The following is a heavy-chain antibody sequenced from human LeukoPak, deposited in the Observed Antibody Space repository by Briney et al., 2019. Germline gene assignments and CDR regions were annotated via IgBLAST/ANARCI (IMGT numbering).Heavy chain of an antibody. D-gene: IGHD3-22*01. V-gene: IGHV4-39*01. Sequence: PSETLSLTCTVSGGSISSSSYYWGWIRQPPGKGLEWIGSIYYSGSTYYNPSLKSRVTISVDTSKSQFSLKLSSVTAADTAVYYCARMYYYDSTTSDHFDYWGQGTLVTVSS. CDR1: GGSISSSSYY. CDR2: IYYSGST. CDR3: ARMYYYDSTTSDHFDY. J-gene: IGHJ4*02.